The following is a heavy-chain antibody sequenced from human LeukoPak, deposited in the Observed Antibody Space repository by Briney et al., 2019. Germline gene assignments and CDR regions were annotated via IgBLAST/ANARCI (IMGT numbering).Heavy chain of an antibody. V-gene: IGHV3-23*01. CDR1: GFTFSSYA. CDR2: ISGSGGST. D-gene: IGHD2-21*02. Sequence: GGSLRLPCAASGFTFSSYAMSWVRQAPGKGLEWVSAISGSGGSTYYAQKFQGRVTMTRDTSTSTVYMELSSLRSEDTAVYYCAEGGGDPYNWFDPWGQGTLVTVSS. CDR3: AEGGGDPYNWFDP. J-gene: IGHJ5*02.